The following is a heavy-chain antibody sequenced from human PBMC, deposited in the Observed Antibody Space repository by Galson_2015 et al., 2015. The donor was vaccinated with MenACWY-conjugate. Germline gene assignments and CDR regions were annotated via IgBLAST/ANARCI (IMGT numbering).Heavy chain of an antibody. CDR2: INTNTGNP. CDR3: AREGIRVDDDAFDI. CDR1: GYTFNRYA. J-gene: IGHJ3*02. V-gene: IGHV7-4-1*02. Sequence: SVKVSCKASGYTFNRYAMNWVRQAPGQGLEWMGWINTNTGNPTYGQGFAGRFVLSLDTSVSTAYLQISSLKAEDTAVYYCAREGIRVDDDAFDIWGQGTTVTVSS. D-gene: IGHD3-3*01.